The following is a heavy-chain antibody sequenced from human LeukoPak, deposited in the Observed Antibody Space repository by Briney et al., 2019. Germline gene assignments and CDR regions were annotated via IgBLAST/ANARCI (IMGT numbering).Heavy chain of an antibody. CDR1: GYTFTSYA. CDR3: ARGPSPCSGGSCYSDH. CDR2: INTNTGNP. V-gene: IGHV7-4-1*02. J-gene: IGHJ4*02. Sequence: GGSLRLSCAASGYTFTSYAMNWVRQAPGQGLEWMGWINTNTGNPTYAPGFTGRFVFSLDTSVSTTYLQISSLKSEDTAVYYCARGPSPCSGGSCYSDHWGQGTLVTVSS. D-gene: IGHD2-15*01.